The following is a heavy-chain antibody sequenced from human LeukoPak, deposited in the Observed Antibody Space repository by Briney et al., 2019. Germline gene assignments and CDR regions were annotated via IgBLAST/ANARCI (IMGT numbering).Heavy chain of an antibody. CDR2: IHYSGNT. Sequence: SETLSLTCTVSGGSFSSSSYYWGWLRPPPGKGLDWIGRIHYSGNTYYNPSLKSRVTISVDTSNKQFSLKLTSVTAADTAVYYCARQRCSSTSCRYYYYYMDVWGKGTTVTVSS. CDR3: ARQRCSSTSCRYYYYYMDV. J-gene: IGHJ6*03. CDR1: GGSFSSSSYY. D-gene: IGHD2-2*01. V-gene: IGHV4-39*01.